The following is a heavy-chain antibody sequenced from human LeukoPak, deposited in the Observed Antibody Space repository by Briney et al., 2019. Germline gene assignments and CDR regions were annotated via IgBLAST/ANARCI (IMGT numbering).Heavy chain of an antibody. J-gene: IGHJ5*02. Sequence: GSLRLSCAASGFTFRSSDMTWLRQAPGKGLEWVSTISDSGGSTFYADSVKGRFTISRDNSKNTLYLQMNDLRAEDTAVYYRAKRVLVGSAKWFDPWGQGTLVTVSS. V-gene: IGHV3-23*01. CDR3: AKRVLVGSAKWFDP. D-gene: IGHD1-26*01. CDR1: GFTFRSSD. CDR2: ISDSGGST.